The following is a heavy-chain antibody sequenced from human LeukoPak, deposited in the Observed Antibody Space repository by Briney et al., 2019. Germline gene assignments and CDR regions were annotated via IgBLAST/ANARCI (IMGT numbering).Heavy chain of an antibody. CDR2: INAGNGNT. CDR3: ARLYCGGDCYYWYFDL. Sequence: GASVKVSCKASGYTFTSYAMHWVRQAPGQRLEWMGWINAGNGNTKYSQKFQGGVTITRDTSASTAYMELSSLRSEDTAVYYCARLYCGGDCYYWYFDLWGRGTLVTVSS. J-gene: IGHJ2*01. D-gene: IGHD2-21*02. CDR1: GYTFTSYA. V-gene: IGHV1-3*01.